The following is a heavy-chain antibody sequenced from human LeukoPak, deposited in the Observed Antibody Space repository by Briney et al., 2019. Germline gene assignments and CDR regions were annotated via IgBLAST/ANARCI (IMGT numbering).Heavy chain of an antibody. CDR1: GFALSTSGMR. D-gene: IGHD3-22*01. Sequence: SGPALVKPTQTLTLTCTFSGFALSTSGMRVSWTRQPPGKALEWLARMDWDDDKFYSTSLKTRLTISKDTSKNQVVLTMTNMDPVDTATYYCARENYYDSSGYYYYFDYWGQGTLVTVSS. CDR3: ARENYYDSSGYYYYFDY. V-gene: IGHV2-70*04. J-gene: IGHJ4*02. CDR2: MDWDDDK.